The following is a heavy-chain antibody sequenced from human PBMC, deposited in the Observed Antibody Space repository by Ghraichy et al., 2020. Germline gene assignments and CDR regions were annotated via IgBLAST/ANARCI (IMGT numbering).Heavy chain of an antibody. CDR2: ISFDGRNK. Sequence: GGSLRLSCEGSGLTFSCCGMHWVRQAPGKGLEWVALISFDGRNKFYIDSVKGRFSISRDNSKNTLYLQMNSLRVEDTAIYYCANFVGTDPTGRFDNWGQGTRVTVSS. D-gene: IGHD2-21*01. J-gene: IGHJ4*02. CDR3: ANFVGTDPTGRFDN. CDR1: GLTFSCCG. V-gene: IGHV3-30*02.